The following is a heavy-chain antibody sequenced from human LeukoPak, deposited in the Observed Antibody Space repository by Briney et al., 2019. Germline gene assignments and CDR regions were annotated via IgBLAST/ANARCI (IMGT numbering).Heavy chain of an antibody. CDR1: GYTLTELS. V-gene: IGHV1-24*01. D-gene: IGHD1-26*01. Sequence: EGSVKVSFKVSGYTLTELSMHWVRQAPGKGLAWMGGFDPEDGETIYAQKFQGRVTMTEDTSTDTAYMELSSLRSEDTAVYYCATEIIVGATGLDYWGQGTLVTVSS. CDR3: ATEIIVGATGLDY. CDR2: FDPEDGET. J-gene: IGHJ4*02.